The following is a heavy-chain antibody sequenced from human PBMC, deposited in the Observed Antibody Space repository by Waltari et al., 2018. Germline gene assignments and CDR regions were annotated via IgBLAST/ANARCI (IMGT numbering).Heavy chain of an antibody. D-gene: IGHD4-17*01. J-gene: IGHJ4*02. CDR1: GFTFSSRW. CDR3: ATTTWGGVNDY. V-gene: IGHV3-7*01. Sequence: EVQLVESGGGLVQPGGSLRLSCVASGFTFSSRWMSWVRQAPGKGLEWVTNIRQDGSERSYVGSVKGRFTVSRDNAQNSLYLQMNSLSAEDTAMYDCATTTWGGVNDYWGQGTLVTVSS. CDR2: IRQDGSER.